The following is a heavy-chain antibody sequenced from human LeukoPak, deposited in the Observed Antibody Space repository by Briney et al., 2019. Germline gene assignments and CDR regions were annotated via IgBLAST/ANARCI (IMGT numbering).Heavy chain of an antibody. V-gene: IGHV4-59*01. D-gene: IGHD6-19*01. CDR3: ARGGSSGWYGRGFFDY. Sequence: SETLSLTCIVSGGSMSRYYWSWIRQSPDKGLEWIGNIYYGGSAHYNPNPSLRSRVTISVDESKNQFSLNLSSVTAADTAVYYCARGGSSGWYGRGFFDYWGQGALVTVSS. J-gene: IGHJ4*02. CDR2: IYYGGSA. CDR1: GGSMSRYY.